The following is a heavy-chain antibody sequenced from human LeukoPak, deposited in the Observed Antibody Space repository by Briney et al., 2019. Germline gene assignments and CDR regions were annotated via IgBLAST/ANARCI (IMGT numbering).Heavy chain of an antibody. CDR2: MNPNSGNT. V-gene: IGHV1-8*01. CDR3: ARLHSSSWYLGGEWGYYFDY. CDR1: GYTFTSYD. J-gene: IGHJ4*02. D-gene: IGHD6-13*01. Sequence: ASVKVSCKASGYTFTSYDINWVRQATGQGLEWMGWMNPNSGNTGYAQKFQGRVTMTRNTSISTAYMELSSLRSEDTAVYYCARLHSSSWYLGGEWGYYFDYWGQGTLVTVSS.